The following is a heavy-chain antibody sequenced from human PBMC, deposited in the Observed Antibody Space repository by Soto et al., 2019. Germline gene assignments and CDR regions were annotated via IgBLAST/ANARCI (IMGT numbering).Heavy chain of an antibody. CDR1: NGSSGAYY. Sequence: TSETMCVTWSVSNGSSGAYYGTWIRQHPGKGLEWIGFIYYSGSTSYNPSLKSRVTMSVDTSKNQFSLKLSSVTAADTAVYYCARYSGTYYVYWGQGTLVTVSS. D-gene: IGHD1-26*01. V-gene: IGHV4-59*01. CDR2: IYYSGST. J-gene: IGHJ4*02. CDR3: ARYSGTYYVY.